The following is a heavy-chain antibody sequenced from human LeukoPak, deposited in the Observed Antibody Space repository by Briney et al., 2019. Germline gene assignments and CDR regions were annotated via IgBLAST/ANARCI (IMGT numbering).Heavy chain of an antibody. J-gene: IGHJ5*02. Sequence: GGSLRLSCAASGFTFSSYSMNWVRQAPGKGLEWVSSISSSSSYIYYADSVKGRFTISRDNAKNSLYLQMNSLRAADTAVYYCARGLPNWNYEAWGQGTLVTVSS. CDR1: GFTFSSYS. CDR3: ARGLPNWNYEA. V-gene: IGHV3-21*01. CDR2: ISSSSSYI. D-gene: IGHD1-7*01.